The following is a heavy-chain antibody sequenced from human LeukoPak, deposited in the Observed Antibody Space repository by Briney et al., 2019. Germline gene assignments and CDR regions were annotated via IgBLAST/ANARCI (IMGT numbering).Heavy chain of an antibody. CDR2: IYYSGST. J-gene: IGHJ5*02. CDR1: GGSIRSYY. V-gene: IGHV4-59*12. CDR3: ARSRPRCSGGSCYSSLVDP. D-gene: IGHD2-15*01. Sequence: SETLSLTCTVSGGSIRSYYWSWIRQPPGKGLEWIAYIYYSGSTNYNPSLKSRVTISVDTSKNQFSLKLSSVTAADTAVYYCARSRPRCSGGSCYSSLVDPWGQGTLVTVSS.